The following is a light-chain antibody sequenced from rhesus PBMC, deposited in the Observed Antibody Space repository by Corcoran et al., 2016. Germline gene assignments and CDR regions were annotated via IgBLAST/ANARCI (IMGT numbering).Light chain of an antibody. J-gene: IGKJ1*01. CDR3: QQYDSLPWT. CDR2: SAN. Sequence: DIQMTQSPSSLSASVGDRVTITCRASQGINNYLNWYQQNPGKAPKLLIYSANRLESGVPSRFSGRGSGTEFTITISSLQPEDFATYYCQQYDSLPWTFGQGTKVEIK. V-gene: IGKV1-32*01. CDR1: QGINNY.